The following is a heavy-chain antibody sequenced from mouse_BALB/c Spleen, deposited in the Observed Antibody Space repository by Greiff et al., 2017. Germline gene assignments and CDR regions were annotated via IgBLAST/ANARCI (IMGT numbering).Heavy chain of an antibody. CDR2: INPNNGGT. CDR3: ARGGTTVPYWYFDV. Sequence: VQLQQSGPELVKPGASVKIPCKASGYTFTDYNMDWVKQSHGKSLEWIGDINPNNGGTIYNQKFKGKATLTVDKSSSTAYMELRSLTSEDTAVYYCARGGTTVPYWYFDVWGAGTTVTVSS. J-gene: IGHJ1*01. D-gene: IGHD1-1*01. CDR1: GYTFTDYN. V-gene: IGHV1-18*01.